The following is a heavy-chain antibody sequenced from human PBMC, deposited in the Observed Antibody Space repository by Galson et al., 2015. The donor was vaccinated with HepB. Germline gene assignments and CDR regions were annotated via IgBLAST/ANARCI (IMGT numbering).Heavy chain of an antibody. CDR3: ARDQRQLWSLLGYHYYGMDV. CDR2: IWYDGSNK. J-gene: IGHJ6*02. D-gene: IGHD5-18*01. V-gene: IGHV3-33*01. CDR1: GFTFSSYG. Sequence: SLRLSCAASGFTFSSYGMHWVRQAPGKGLEWVAVIWYDGSNKYYADSVKGRFTISRDNSKNTLYLQMNSLRAEDTAVYYCARDQRQLWSLLGYHYYGMDVWGQGTTVTVSS.